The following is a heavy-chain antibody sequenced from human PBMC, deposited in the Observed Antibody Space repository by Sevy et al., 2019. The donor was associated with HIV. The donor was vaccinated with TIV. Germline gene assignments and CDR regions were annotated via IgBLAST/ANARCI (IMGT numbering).Heavy chain of an antibody. CDR3: ARSGGYSDYGMDV. V-gene: IGHV3-13*01. J-gene: IGHJ6*02. D-gene: IGHD5-12*01. CDR2: IGSGGDA. CDR1: GFTFSSYD. Sequence: GGSLRLSCGASGFTFSSYDMHWVRQAAGKGLEWVSGIGSGGDAYYPGSVKGRFTISRENAKNSLYLQMNSLGAGETVVYYCARSGGYSDYGMDVWGQGTTVTVSS.